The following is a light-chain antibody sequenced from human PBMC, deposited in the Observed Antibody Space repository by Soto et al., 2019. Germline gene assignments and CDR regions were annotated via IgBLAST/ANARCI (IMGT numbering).Light chain of an antibody. CDR1: QGISSW. J-gene: IGKJ3*01. CDR2: AAS. Sequence: DIQMTQSPSSVSASVGDRVTITCRASQGISSWLAWYQQKPGEAPKLLIYAASSLQSGVPSRFSGCRSGTDFTLTISRLLSEYFVSYCSQQANCFPFTFGLWTKVDIK. V-gene: IGKV1-12*01. CDR3: QQANCFPFT.